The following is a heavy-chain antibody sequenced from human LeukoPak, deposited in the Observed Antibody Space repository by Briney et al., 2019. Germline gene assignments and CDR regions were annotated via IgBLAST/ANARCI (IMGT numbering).Heavy chain of an antibody. CDR3: TTGLGSDYDILTGYYALFDY. J-gene: IGHJ4*02. Sequence: GGSLRLSCAASGFTFSNAWMSWVRQAPGKGLEWVGRIKSKTDGGTTDYAAPVKGRFTISRDDSKNTLYLQMNSLKTEDTAVYYCTTGLGSDYDILTGYYALFDYWGQGTLVTVSS. D-gene: IGHD3-9*01. CDR1: GFTFSNAW. CDR2: IKSKTDGGTT. V-gene: IGHV3-15*01.